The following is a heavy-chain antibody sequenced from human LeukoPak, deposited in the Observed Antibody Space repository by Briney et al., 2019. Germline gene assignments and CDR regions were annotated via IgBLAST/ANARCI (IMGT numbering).Heavy chain of an antibody. CDR3: TKDLGLRRMI. CDR2: ISAGSGTV. Sequence: GGSLRLSCAASGLSLSSNNMHWVRQAPGGGLEWLSYISAGSGTVFSADSVKGRFSISRDNARESLSLQMNSLRVDDTAVYYCTKDLGLRRMIWGRGTLVIVSS. J-gene: IGHJ2*01. D-gene: IGHD1-14*01. V-gene: IGHV3-48*04. CDR1: GLSLSSNN.